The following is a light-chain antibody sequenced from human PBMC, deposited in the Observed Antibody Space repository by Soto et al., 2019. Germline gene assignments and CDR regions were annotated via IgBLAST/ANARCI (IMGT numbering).Light chain of an antibody. CDR1: QNVYSY. CDR3: QQRSNWPIA. CDR2: DAS. V-gene: IGKV3-11*01. Sequence: EIVLTQSPATLSLWPLERGPLXVKASQNVYSYLTWYQQKPGQAPRLLIYDASNRATGIPARFSGSGSGTDFTLTISSLEPEDFAVYYCQQRSNWPIAFGQGTRLEIK. J-gene: IGKJ5*01.